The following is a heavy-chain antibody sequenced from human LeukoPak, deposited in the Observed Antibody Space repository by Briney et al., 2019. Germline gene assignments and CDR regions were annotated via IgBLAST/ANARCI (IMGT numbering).Heavy chain of an antibody. J-gene: IGHJ4*02. CDR1: GFTFSRHW. CDR2: IKHDGSEK. D-gene: IGHD3-22*01. Sequence: PGGSLRLSCAAFGFTFSRHWMTWVRQAPGKGLEWVANIKHDGSEKNYVDSVKGRFTISRDNAKNSLYLQMNSLRAEDTAVYYCATPLDYYDRSDSHQGGDWGQGTLVTVSS. V-gene: IGHV3-7*03. CDR3: ATPLDYYDRSDSHQGGD.